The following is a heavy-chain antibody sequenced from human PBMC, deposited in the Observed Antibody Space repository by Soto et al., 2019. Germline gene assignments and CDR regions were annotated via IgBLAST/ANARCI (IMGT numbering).Heavy chain of an antibody. CDR1: GGTFSSYA. V-gene: IGHV1-69*13. CDR2: IIPIFGTA. Sequence: GASVKVSCKASGGTFSSYAISRVRQAPGQGLEWMGGIIPIFGTANYAQKFQGRVTITADESTSTAYMELSSLRSEDTAVYYCARGPVAAGYSYGYYYYGMDVWGQGTTVTVSS. CDR3: ARGPVAAGYSYGYYYYGMDV. J-gene: IGHJ6*02. D-gene: IGHD5-18*01.